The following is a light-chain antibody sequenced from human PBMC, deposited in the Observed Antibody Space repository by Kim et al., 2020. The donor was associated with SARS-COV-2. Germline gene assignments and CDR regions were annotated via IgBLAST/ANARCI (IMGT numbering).Light chain of an antibody. J-gene: IGKJ4*01. CDR2: DVS. Sequence: LSASLGDRVTITCQASQGISNYLNWYQHKPGKAPKLLIYDVSNLKTGVPSRFSGSGSGTHFTFTISSLQPEDIAIYYCQQYAVLPTFGGGTKLEIK. CDR3: QQYAVLPT. CDR1: QGISNY. V-gene: IGKV1-33*01.